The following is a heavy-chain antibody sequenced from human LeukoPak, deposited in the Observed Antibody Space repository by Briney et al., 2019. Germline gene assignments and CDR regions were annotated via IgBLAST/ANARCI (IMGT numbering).Heavy chain of an antibody. Sequence: PSETLSLTCAVYGGSFSGYYWSWIRQPPGKGLEWIGEINHSGSTNYNPSLKSRVTMSVDTSKNQFSLKLSSVTAADTAVYYCARGVAARRNYYYMDVWGKGTTVTVSS. J-gene: IGHJ6*03. D-gene: IGHD6-6*01. V-gene: IGHV4-34*01. CDR1: GGSFSGYY. CDR3: ARGVAARRNYYYMDV. CDR2: INHSGST.